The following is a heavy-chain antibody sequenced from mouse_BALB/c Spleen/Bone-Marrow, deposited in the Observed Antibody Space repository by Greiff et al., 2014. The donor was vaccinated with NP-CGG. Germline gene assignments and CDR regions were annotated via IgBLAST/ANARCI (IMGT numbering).Heavy chain of an antibody. CDR2: INPSTGYT. Sequence: VQLQQSGAELAKPGASVKMSCKASGYTFTSYCMHWVKQRPGQGLEWIGYINPSTGYTDYNQKFNDKATLTADKSSSTAYMQLSSLTSKDSAVYHCARGNPLYAMDYWGQGTSVTVSS. CDR1: GYTFTSYC. J-gene: IGHJ4*01. V-gene: IGHV1-7*01. D-gene: IGHD2-1*01. CDR3: ARGNPLYAMDY.